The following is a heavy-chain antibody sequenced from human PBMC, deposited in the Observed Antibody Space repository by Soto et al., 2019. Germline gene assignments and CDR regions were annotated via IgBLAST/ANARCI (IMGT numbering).Heavy chain of an antibody. CDR1: GFTFSSYA. V-gene: IGHV3-23*01. J-gene: IGHJ4*02. D-gene: IGHD3-22*01. CDR3: AKMMNYYDSSGYYYSY. Sequence: GGSLRLSCAASGFTFSSYAMSWVRQAPGKGLEWVSAISGSGGSTYYADSVKGRFTISRDNSKNTLYLQMNSLGAEDTAVYYCAKMMNYYDSSGYYYSYWGQGTLVTVSS. CDR2: ISGSGGST.